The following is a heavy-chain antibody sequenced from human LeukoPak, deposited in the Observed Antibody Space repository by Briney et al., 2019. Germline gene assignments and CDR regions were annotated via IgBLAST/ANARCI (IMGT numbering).Heavy chain of an antibody. CDR2: IIPIFDTA. J-gene: IGHJ4*02. CDR3: ARELTTGSGYA. Sequence: ASVKVSCKVSGGTFSSYAISWVRQAPGQGLEWMGGIIPIFDTANYAQKFQDRVKITADESSSTAYMELISLRSEDTAVYYCARELTTGSGYAWGQGTLVTVSS. CDR1: GGTFSSYA. V-gene: IGHV1-69*01. D-gene: IGHD5-12*01.